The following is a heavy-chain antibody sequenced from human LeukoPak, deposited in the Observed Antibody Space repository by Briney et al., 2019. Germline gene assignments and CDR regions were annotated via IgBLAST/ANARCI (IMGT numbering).Heavy chain of an antibody. CDR1: GFTFSSYS. D-gene: IGHD4-17*01. CDR3: AKDNYGGIFAS. Sequence: GGSLRLSCAASGFTFSSYSMNWVRQAPGKGLEWVSHISDTVRDTWYANSVKGRFIISRDNSRDTVYLQMSSLRPEDTALYFCAKDNYGGIFASWGQGTLVTVSS. V-gene: IGHV3-23*01. CDR2: ISDTVRDT. J-gene: IGHJ4*02.